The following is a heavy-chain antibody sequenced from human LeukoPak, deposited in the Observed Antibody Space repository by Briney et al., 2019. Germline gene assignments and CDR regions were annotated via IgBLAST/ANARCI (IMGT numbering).Heavy chain of an antibody. CDR2: IYYSGTT. CDR3: ARVGYYDSSGSHDAFDI. J-gene: IGHJ3*02. Sequence: NASETLSLTCTVSGGSISSSSYYWGWIRQPPGEGLEWIASIYYSGTTYYNPSLKSRVTISVDTSKNQFSLKLSSVTAADTAVYYCARVGYYDSSGSHDAFDIWGQGTMVTVSS. V-gene: IGHV4-39*07. D-gene: IGHD3-22*01. CDR1: GGSISSSSYY.